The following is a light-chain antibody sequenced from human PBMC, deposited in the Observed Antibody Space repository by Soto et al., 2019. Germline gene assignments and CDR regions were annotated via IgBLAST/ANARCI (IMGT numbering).Light chain of an antibody. V-gene: IGKV3-20*01. CDR3: QHYGSSPCN. J-gene: IGKJ2*02. CDR1: QTLRSPY. CDR2: GVS. Sequence: VLTQSPATLSLFPGERATLSCRASQTLRSPYLTWYQQKPVQAPRLLIYGVSSMATGIPDRVSGGGSGTDMSLTISKLEPEDFAVYYCQHYGSSPCNFGQGTKLE.